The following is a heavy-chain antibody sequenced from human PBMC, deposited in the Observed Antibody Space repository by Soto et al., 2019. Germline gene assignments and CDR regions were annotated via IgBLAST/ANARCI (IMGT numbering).Heavy chain of an antibody. CDR1: GVSFSISA. D-gene: IGHD6-19*01. Sequence: QVQLVESGGGVVQPGRSLRLSCSASGVSFSISAMHWVRQAPDKGLEWVAVISYDGSIKYYADSVKGRFTISRDNSKNTLYLQMNSLRADDTAVYYCARAEAVAGPYYFDYWGQGTLVTVSS. CDR2: ISYDGSIK. J-gene: IGHJ4*02. V-gene: IGHV3-30-3*01. CDR3: ARAEAVAGPYYFDY.